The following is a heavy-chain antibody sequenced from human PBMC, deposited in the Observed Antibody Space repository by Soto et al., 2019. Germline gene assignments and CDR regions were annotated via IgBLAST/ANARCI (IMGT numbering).Heavy chain of an antibody. Sequence: QVQLVQSGAEVKKPGSSVKVSCKASGGTFSSYAISWVRQAPGQGLEWMGGIIPIFGTANYAQKFQGRVTITADESTSTAYMELSSLRSEHTAVYYCARGPTQQQLAQIGWFDPWGQGTLVTVSS. CDR1: GGTFSSYA. CDR3: ARGPTQQQLAQIGWFDP. CDR2: IIPIFGTA. J-gene: IGHJ5*02. D-gene: IGHD6-13*01. V-gene: IGHV1-69*01.